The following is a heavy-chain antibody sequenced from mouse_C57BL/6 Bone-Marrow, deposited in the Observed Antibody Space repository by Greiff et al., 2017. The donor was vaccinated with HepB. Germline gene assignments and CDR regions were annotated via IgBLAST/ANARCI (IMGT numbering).Heavy chain of an antibody. Sequence: QVQLKESGPGLVQPSQSLSITCTVSGFSLTSYGVHWVRQSPGKGLEWLGVIWSGGSTDYNAAFISRLSISKDNSKSQVFFKMNSLQADDTAIYYCARLDGYYGGFAYWGQGTLVTVSA. D-gene: IGHD2-3*01. CDR2: IWSGGST. V-gene: IGHV2-2*01. J-gene: IGHJ3*01. CDR3: ARLDGYYGGFAY. CDR1: GFSLTSYG.